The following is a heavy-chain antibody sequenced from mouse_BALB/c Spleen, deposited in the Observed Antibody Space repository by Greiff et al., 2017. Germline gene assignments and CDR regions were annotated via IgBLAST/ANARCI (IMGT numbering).Heavy chain of an antibody. CDR2: INPYNGGT. CDR3: ARRATTVVERVYYAMDY. V-gene: IGHV1-18*01. D-gene: IGHD1-1*01. Sequence: VQLQQSGPELVKPGASMKISCKASGYSFTGYTMNWVKQSHGKNLEWIGLINPYNGGTSYNQKFKGKATLTVDKSSSTAYMELLSLTSEDSAVYYCARRATTVVERVYYAMDYWGQGTSVTVSS. CDR1: GYSFTGYT. J-gene: IGHJ4*01.